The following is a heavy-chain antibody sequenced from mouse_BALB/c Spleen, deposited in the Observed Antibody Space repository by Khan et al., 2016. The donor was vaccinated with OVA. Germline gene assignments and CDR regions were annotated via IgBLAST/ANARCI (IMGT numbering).Heavy chain of an antibody. J-gene: IGHJ3*01. CDR1: GFSLSNYG. V-gene: IGHV2-9*02. D-gene: IGHD2-4*01. Sequence: QVQLKESGPGLVAPSQSLSITCTVSGFSLSNYGIHWVRQPPGKGLVWLGVIWTGGITNYNSALMSRLIINKDNSKSQVFLKMNRLQTDDTAIYYWARSYDYDVGGFAYWGQGTLVTVSA. CDR2: IWTGGIT. CDR3: ARSYDYDVGGFAY.